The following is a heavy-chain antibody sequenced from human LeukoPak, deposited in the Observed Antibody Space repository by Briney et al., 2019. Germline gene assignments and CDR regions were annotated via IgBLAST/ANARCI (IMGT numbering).Heavy chain of an antibody. CDR2: ISYNGVTT. Sequence: GGSLRLSCAASGFTFSNHAMSWVRQAPGKGPEWASIISYNGVTTYYADSVKGRVSFSRDNSKNMMYLEMNSLRAEDTAVYFCARGLDSSSWARVFDFWGPGTLLIVSS. D-gene: IGHD3-22*01. CDR1: GFTFSNHA. CDR3: ARGLDSSSWARVFDF. J-gene: IGHJ4*02. V-gene: IGHV3-23*01.